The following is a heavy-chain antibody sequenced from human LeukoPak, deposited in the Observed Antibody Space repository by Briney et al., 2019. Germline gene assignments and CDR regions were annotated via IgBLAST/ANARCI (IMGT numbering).Heavy chain of an antibody. D-gene: IGHD1-26*01. CDR3: ARDKLVGPTQFDY. CDR2: ISYDGSNK. CDR1: GFTFSSYG. V-gene: IGHV3-30*03. J-gene: IGHJ4*02. Sequence: GGSLRLSCAASGFTFSSYGMHWVRQAPGKGLEWVAVISYDGSNKYYADSVKGRFTISRDNSKNTLYLQMNSLRAEDTAVYYCARDKLVGPTQFDYWGQGTLVTVSS.